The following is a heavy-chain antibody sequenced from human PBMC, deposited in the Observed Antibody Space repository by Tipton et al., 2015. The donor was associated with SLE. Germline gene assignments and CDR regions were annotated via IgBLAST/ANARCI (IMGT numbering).Heavy chain of an antibody. CDR2: IIYSGNT. CDR3: ARRGWVDAFDI. D-gene: IGHD6-19*01. Sequence: LRLSCAASGFTFSNYAVHWVRQPPGKGLEWIASIIYSGNTYYNPSLKSRVTMSVDTSRKQFSLKLTSVTAADTAVYYCARRGWVDAFDIWGQGTMVIVSS. V-gene: IGHV4-38-2*01. J-gene: IGHJ3*02. CDR1: GFTFSNYA.